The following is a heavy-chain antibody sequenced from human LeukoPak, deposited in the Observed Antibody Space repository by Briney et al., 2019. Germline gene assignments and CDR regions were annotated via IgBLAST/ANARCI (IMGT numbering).Heavy chain of an antibody. D-gene: IGHD6-13*01. Sequence: GGSLRLSCAASGFTFSSYWMSWVRQAPGKGLEWVSVIYNGGSTHYTGSVKGRFTISKDNSKNMLYLQMNSLRAEDTAVYYCARDKVYSRGGFDYWGQGTLVTVSS. CDR3: ARDKVYSRGGFDY. CDR1: GFTFSSYW. J-gene: IGHJ4*02. CDR2: IYNGGST. V-gene: IGHV3-66*01.